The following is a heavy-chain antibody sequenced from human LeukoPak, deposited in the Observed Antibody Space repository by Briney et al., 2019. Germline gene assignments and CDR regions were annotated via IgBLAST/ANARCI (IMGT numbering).Heavy chain of an antibody. Sequence: PGGSLRLSCAASGFTVSSNYMSWVRQAPGKGQEWVSVIYSGGSTYYADSVKGRFTISRDNSKNTLYLQMNSLRAEDTAVYYCARGGTVTWFDPWGQGTLVTVSS. D-gene: IGHD4-17*01. CDR3: ARGGTVTWFDP. CDR2: IYSGGST. J-gene: IGHJ5*02. V-gene: IGHV3-53*01. CDR1: GFTVSSNY.